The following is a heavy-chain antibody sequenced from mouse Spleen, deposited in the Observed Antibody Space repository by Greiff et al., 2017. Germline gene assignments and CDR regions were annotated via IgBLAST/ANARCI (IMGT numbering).Heavy chain of an antibody. CDR3: ARGGGLYYYAMDY. V-gene: IGHV14-3*02. Sequence: DVKLVESGAELVKPGASVKLSCTASGFNIKDTYMHWVKQRPEQGLEWIGRIDPANGNTKYDPKFQGKATITADTSSNTAYLQLSSLTSEDTAVYYCARGGGLYYYAMDYWGQGTSVTVSS. CDR1: GFNIKDTY. D-gene: IGHD3-3*01. CDR2: IDPANGNT. J-gene: IGHJ4*01.